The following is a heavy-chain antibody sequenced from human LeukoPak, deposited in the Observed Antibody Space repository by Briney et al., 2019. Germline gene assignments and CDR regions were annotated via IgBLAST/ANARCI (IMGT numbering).Heavy chain of an antibody. Sequence: AGGSLRLSCAASGFTFSSYAMSWVRQAPGKGLEWVSAISGSGGSTYYADSVKGRFTISRDNAKNTLYLQMNSLRAEDTAVYYCARAPYYDFWSGSYNWFDPWGQGTLVTVSS. D-gene: IGHD3-3*01. J-gene: IGHJ5*02. CDR3: ARAPYYDFWSGSYNWFDP. CDR1: GFTFSSYA. CDR2: ISGSGGST. V-gene: IGHV3-23*01.